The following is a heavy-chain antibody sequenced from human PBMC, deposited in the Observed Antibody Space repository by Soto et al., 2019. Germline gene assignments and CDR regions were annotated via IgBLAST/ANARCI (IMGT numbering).Heavy chain of an antibody. V-gene: IGHV1-18*04. CDR1: GNALPRHG. CDR3: ATTGEDWYFYL. Sequence: QVQLLQSGTEVKKPGASVTVSCKPSGNALPRHGISWVRQAPGQGPEWMGWISGFNGNTVYAQKVQGRVSMTTDTSTNTAYMELRSLTSADPAVYYCATTGEDWYFYLWGRGPLVTVSS. J-gene: IGHJ2*01. CDR2: ISGFNGNT. D-gene: IGHD1-1*01.